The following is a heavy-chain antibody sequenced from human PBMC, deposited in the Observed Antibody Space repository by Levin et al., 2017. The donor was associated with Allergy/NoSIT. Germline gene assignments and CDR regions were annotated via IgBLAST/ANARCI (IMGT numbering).Heavy chain of an antibody. CDR3: ARAPTFYYGMDV. CDR1: GFTFSSDW. J-gene: IGHJ6*02. Sequence: GGSLRLSCAASGFTFSSDWMSWVRQAPGKGLEWVANIKQDGSEKYYVDSVKGRFPISRDNAKNSLFLQMNSLRAEDTAVYYCARAPTFYYGMDVWGQGTTVTVSS. CDR2: IKQDGSEK. V-gene: IGHV3-7*01.